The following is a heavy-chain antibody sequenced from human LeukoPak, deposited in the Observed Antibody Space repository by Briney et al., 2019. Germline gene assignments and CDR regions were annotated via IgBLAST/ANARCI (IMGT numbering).Heavy chain of an antibody. V-gene: IGHV3-21*06. CDR3: ARHGDYQFDY. Sequence: GGSLRLSCAASGFTFSTYRMNWVRQAPGKGLEWVSTISISSNFIYYADSVKGRFTISRDNAKNSLYLQMNSLRAEDTAVYYCARHGDYQFDYWGQGTLVTVSS. D-gene: IGHD4-17*01. CDR1: GFTFSTYR. J-gene: IGHJ4*02. CDR2: ISISSNFI.